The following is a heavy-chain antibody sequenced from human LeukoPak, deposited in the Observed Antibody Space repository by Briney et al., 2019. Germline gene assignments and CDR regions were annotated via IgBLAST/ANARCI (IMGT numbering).Heavy chain of an antibody. CDR3: ATDTKDMLTTIGALDF. Sequence: GGSLRLSCAASGFTFTNAWMTWLRQAPGKGREWVGRVKSKTDGGTTDYAAPVKGRFTISRDDSKNTLYLQMNSLTTEDTAVYYCATDTKDMLTTIGALDFWGQGTLVTVSS. V-gene: IGHV3-15*01. D-gene: IGHD5-12*01. J-gene: IGHJ4*02. CDR2: VKSKTDGGTT. CDR1: GFTFTNAW.